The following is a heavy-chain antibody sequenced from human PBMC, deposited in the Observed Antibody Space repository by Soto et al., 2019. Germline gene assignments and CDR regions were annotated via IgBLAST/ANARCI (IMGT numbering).Heavy chain of an antibody. D-gene: IGHD4-17*01. J-gene: IGHJ3*02. CDR1: GYPFTTYY. V-gene: IGHV1-46*01. CDR3: ARDPVPSDAGPVRNPADI. CDR2: INPNGGST. Sequence: QVRLVQSGAEVKKPGASVTVSCRASGYPFTTYYLHWVRQAPGQGLEWMGIINPNGGSTTYSQHFQGRSTMARDTSANTVYMEVSGLTSEDTALYFCARDPVPSDAGPVRNPADIWGQGTLVTISS.